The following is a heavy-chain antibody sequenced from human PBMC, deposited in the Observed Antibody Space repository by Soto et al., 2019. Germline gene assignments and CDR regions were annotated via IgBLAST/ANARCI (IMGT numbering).Heavy chain of an antibody. CDR1: GGSFSGYY. CDR3: ARGIEGWYQGRYYYGMDV. CDR2: IYYSGST. Sequence: SETLSLTCAVYGGSFSGYYWSWIRQPPGEGLEWIGYIYYSGSTNYNPSLKSRVTISVDTSKNQFSLKLSSVTAADTAVYYCARGIEGWYQGRYYYGMDVWGQGTTVTVSS. V-gene: IGHV4-59*01. D-gene: IGHD6-19*01. J-gene: IGHJ6*02.